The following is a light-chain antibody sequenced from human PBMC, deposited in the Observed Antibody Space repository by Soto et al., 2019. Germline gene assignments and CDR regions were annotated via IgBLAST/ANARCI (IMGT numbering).Light chain of an antibody. J-gene: IGKJ4*01. V-gene: IGKV3-20*01. Sequence: EFVLTQSPGKLSLSPGERATLSCRASQSISSSFLAWYQQKPGQAPRLLIYGASSRGTGIPDRFSGSGSGTDCTLTISRLEPEDVAVYYCQQYGSSPPLTFGGGTKVEIK. CDR2: GAS. CDR3: QQYGSSPPLT. CDR1: QSISSSF.